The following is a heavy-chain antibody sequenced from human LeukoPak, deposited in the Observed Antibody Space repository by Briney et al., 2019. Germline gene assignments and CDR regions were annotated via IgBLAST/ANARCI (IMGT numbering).Heavy chain of an antibody. CDR1: GFTLSSHA. J-gene: IGHJ4*02. CDR2: ISDSGVPT. CDR3: AKGKYDFWSGYPRLSYFDY. Sequence: GGSLILSRAAPGFTLSSHAISSVRQAPGKGLEWVPAISDSGVPTNDAHSVKGRFTISIDNSKNTLYVQMNSLRPGHTSLYYCAKGKYDFWSGYPRLSYFDYWGQGSLVTVSS. V-gene: IGHV3-23*01. D-gene: IGHD3-3*01.